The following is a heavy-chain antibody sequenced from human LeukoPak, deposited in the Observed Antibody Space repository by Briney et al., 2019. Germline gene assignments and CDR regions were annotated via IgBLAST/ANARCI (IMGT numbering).Heavy chain of an antibody. D-gene: IGHD3-10*01. CDR2: ISGSGDSI. V-gene: IGHV3-48*03. CDR1: GFTFSSYE. Sequence: PGGSLRLSCAASGFTFSSYEMNWVRQAPGKGLEWVSHISGSGDSIYYADSEKGRFTISRDNAKNLLYLQMNSLRAEDTAVYFCARDWATTWYGEYFDYWGQGTLVTVSS. CDR3: ARDWATTWYGEYFDY. J-gene: IGHJ4*02.